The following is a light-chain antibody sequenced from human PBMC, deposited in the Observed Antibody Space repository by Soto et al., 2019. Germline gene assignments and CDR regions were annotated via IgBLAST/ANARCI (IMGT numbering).Light chain of an antibody. Sequence: EIVLTQSPGTLSLSPGEIATLSCRASQSVSSSYLAWYQQKPGQAPRLLIYGASSRATGIPDRFSGSGSETDFTLTIRRLEPEDFAVYYCQQEGSSSWTFGQGTKVAIK. CDR3: QQEGSSSWT. J-gene: IGKJ1*01. V-gene: IGKV3-20*01. CDR1: QSVSSSY. CDR2: GAS.